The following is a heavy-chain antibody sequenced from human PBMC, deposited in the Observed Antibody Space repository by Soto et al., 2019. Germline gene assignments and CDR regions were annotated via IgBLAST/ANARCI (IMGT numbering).Heavy chain of an antibody. CDR1: GGSFSGYY. CDR3: ASSAVDIVVVPAAKPGLSNWFDP. D-gene: IGHD2-2*01. V-gene: IGHV4-34*01. Sequence: SETLSLTCAVYGGSFSGYYWSWIRQPPGKGLEWIGEINHSGSTNYNPSLKSRVTISVDTSKNQFSLKLSSVTAADTAVYYCASSAVDIVVVPAAKPGLSNWFDPWGQGTLVTVSS. J-gene: IGHJ5*02. CDR2: INHSGST.